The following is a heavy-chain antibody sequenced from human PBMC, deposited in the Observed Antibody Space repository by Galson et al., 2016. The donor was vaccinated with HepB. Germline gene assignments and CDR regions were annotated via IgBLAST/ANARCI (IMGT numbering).Heavy chain of an antibody. CDR2: IKQDGSEK. V-gene: IGHV3-7*01. CDR3: ARDAGDYDFWSGYPRSENWFDP. CDR1: GFTFSSYW. D-gene: IGHD3-3*01. J-gene: IGHJ5*02. Sequence: SLRLSCAASGFTFSSYWMSWVRQAPGKGLEWVANIKQDGSEKYYVDSVKGRFTISRDNARNSLYLQMNSLRAEVTAVYYCARDAGDYDFWSGYPRSENWFDPWGQGTLVTVSS.